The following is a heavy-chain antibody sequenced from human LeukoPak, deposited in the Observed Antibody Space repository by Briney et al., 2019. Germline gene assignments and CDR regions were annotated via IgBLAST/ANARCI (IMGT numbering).Heavy chain of an antibody. Sequence: PSETLSLTCTVSGGSISSYYWSWIRQPPGKGLEWIGYIYYSGSTNYNPSLKSRVTISVDTSKNQFSLKLSSVTAADTAVYYCARRGRWNWFDPWGQGTLVTVSS. CDR1: GGSISSYY. D-gene: IGHD5-24*01. CDR2: IYYSGST. J-gene: IGHJ5*02. V-gene: IGHV4-59*08. CDR3: ARRGRWNWFDP.